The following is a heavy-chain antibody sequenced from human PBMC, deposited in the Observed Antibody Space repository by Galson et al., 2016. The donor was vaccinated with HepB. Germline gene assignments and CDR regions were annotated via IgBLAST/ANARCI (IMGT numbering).Heavy chain of an antibody. CDR3: ARYGGGSVYYYGMDV. D-gene: IGHD3-10*01. CDR1: GGSVSSGSYY. V-gene: IGHV4-61*01. Sequence: SETLSLTCTVSGGSVSSGSYYWSWIRQPPGKGLEWIGYIYYSGSTNYNPPLKSRVTISVDTSKNHFSLNLSSVTAADTAVYYCARYGGGSVYYYGMDVWGQGTTVTVSS. J-gene: IGHJ6*02. CDR2: IYYSGST.